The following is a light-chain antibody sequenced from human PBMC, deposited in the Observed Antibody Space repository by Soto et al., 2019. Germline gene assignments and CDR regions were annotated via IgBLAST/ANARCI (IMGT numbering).Light chain of an antibody. J-gene: IGKJ5*01. CDR1: QSISSY. CDR3: QQSYSTSIT. CDR2: AAS. V-gene: IGKV1-39*01. Sequence: IQMTQSPASLSASVGDRVTLTCRASQSISSYLHWYQQKLGKAPKLLIYAASSLQSGVPSRFSGSGSGTDFTLTISSLQTEDFATYYCQQSYSTSITFGQGTRLEIK.